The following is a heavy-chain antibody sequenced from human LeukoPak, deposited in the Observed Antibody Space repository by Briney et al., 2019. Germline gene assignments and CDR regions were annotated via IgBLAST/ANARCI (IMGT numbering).Heavy chain of an antibody. CDR1: GYTFTSYD. CDR2: ISAYNGNT. J-gene: IGHJ4*02. CDR3: ARTGSGSYPPDLPTGCDY. Sequence: ASVKVSCKASGYTFTSYDINWARQAPGQGLEWMGWISAYNGNTNYAQKFQGRVTMTTDTSTSKAYMELRSPRSDHTAVYYLARTGSGSYPPDLPTGCDYWGQGTLVTVSS. D-gene: IGHD1-26*01. V-gene: IGHV1-18*01.